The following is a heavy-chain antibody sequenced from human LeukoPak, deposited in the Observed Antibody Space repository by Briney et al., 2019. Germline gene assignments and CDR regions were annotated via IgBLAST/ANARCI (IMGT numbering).Heavy chain of an antibody. D-gene: IGHD2-2*01. CDR1: GYTFTSYG. CDR2: ISAYNGNT. CDR3: ARGFCSSTSCYADDY. J-gene: IGHJ4*02. V-gene: IGHV1-18*01. Sequence: ASVKVSCKASGYTFTSYGISWVRQAPGQGLEWMGWISAYNGNTNYAQKLQGRATMTTDTSTSTAYMELRSLRSDDTAVYYCARGFCSSTSCYADDYWGQGTLVTVSS.